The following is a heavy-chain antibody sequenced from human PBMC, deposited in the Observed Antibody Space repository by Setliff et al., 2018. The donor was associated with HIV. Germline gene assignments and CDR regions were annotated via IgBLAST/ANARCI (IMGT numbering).Heavy chain of an antibody. D-gene: IGHD6-6*01. Sequence: HPGGSLRLSCAGSGFTFSNYPMHWVRQAPGKGLEWVALISHDGSYKYYADSVQGRFTISRDNSKNTLSLQMNSLRAGDTAVYYCARDRKFGSSGHYYYYMDIWGKGTSVTVSS. CDR1: GFTFSNYP. V-gene: IGHV3-30*04. J-gene: IGHJ6*03. CDR2: ISHDGSYK. CDR3: ARDRKFGSSGHYYYYMDI.